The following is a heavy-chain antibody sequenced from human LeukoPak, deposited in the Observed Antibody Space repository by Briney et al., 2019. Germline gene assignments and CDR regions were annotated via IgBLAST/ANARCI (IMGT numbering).Heavy chain of an antibody. Sequence: PGRSLRLSCSASGFTFSKYGLHWVRQAPGKGLEWVAHISQDGSRHYFDASVKGQFANSRDNAKSATYLHMSRLTAEDTAVYFCARESDAAVLGDNCFSDLCGQGPLVAVSS. CDR3: ARESDAAVLGDNCFSDL. CDR2: ISQDGSRH. D-gene: IGHD2-21*02. CDR1: GFTFSKYG. V-gene: IGHV3-33*05. J-gene: IGHJ5*02.